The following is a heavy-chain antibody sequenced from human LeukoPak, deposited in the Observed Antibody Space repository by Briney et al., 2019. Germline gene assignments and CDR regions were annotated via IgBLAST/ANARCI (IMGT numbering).Heavy chain of an antibody. CDR2: IYHSGST. V-gene: IGHV4-39*07. J-gene: IGHJ6*03. D-gene: IGHD3-3*01. CDR3: ARGGYYTLEYYYYMDV. Sequence: PSETLSLTCTVSGGSISSSSYYWGWIRQPPGKGLEWIGSIYHSGSTYYNPSLKSRVTISVDTSKNQFSLKVSSVTAADTAVYYCARGGYYTLEYYYYMDVWGEGTTVTVSS. CDR1: GGSISSSSYY.